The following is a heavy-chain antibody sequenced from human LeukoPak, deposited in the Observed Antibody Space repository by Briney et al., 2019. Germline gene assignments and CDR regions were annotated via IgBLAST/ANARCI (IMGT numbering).Heavy chain of an antibody. CDR2: IVVGSGNT. J-gene: IGHJ1*01. V-gene: IGHV1-58*02. CDR3: AADLPNYYDRRYFQH. Sequence: VASVTVSFTASGFTFRTSGMQWVRQARGQRLEWIGWIVVGSGNTDYAQKFQERVTITRDMSTSTAYMELSSLRSEDTAVYYCAADLPNYYDRRYFQHWGQGTLVTVSS. CDR1: GFTFRTSG. D-gene: IGHD3-22*01.